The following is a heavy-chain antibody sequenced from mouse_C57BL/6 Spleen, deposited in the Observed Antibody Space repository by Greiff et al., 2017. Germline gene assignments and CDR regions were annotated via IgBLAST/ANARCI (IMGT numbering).Heavy chain of an antibody. CDR1: GFNIKDYY. CDR3: SLYGSSYENYFDY. Sequence: EVQLVESGAELVKPGASVKLSCTASGFNIKDYYMHWVKQRTEQGLEWIGRIDPEDGENKYAPKFQGKTNITAATSSHTAYLQLSSLTSEDTAVDYCSLYGSSYENYFDYWGQGTTLTVSS. D-gene: IGHD1-1*01. J-gene: IGHJ2*01. CDR2: IDPEDGEN. V-gene: IGHV14-2*01.